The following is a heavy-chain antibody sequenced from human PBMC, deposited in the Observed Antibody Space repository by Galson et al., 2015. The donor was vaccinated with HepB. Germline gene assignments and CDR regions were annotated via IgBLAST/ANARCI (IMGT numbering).Heavy chain of an antibody. Sequence: SESLSLTCSVSGGSFSSSSVEWSWIREPAGRRPEWFGFIYYSGSTMYNPSVKSRVTITVDTSKNQFSLKFSSVTAAGTAVYRCARYFEFWSRGTLVTVST. CDR3: ARYFEF. V-gene: IGHV4-61*10. CDR1: GGSFSSSSVE. J-gene: IGHJ2*01. CDR2: IYYSGST.